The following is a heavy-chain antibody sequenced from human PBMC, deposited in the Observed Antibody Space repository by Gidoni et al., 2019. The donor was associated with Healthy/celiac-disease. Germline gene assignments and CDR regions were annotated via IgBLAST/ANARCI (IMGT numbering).Heavy chain of an antibody. Sequence: QVQLQESGPGLVKPSETLSLTCTVSGGSISSYYWSWIRQPPGKGLEWIGYIYYSGSTNYNPSLKSRVTISVDTSKNQFSLKLSSVTAADTAVYYCARGVRDTIFGVVSHLDYWGQGTLVTVSS. V-gene: IGHV4-59*01. D-gene: IGHD3-3*01. CDR1: GGSISSYY. CDR3: ARGVRDTIFGVVSHLDY. CDR2: IYYSGST. J-gene: IGHJ4*02.